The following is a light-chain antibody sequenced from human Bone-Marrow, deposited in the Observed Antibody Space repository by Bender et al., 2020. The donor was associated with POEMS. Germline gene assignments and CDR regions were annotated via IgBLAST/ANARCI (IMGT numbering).Light chain of an antibody. CDR3: QAWDSSTFVV. Sequence: SYELTQSHSVSVSPGQTASITCSGDKLGNKYASWYQQKPGQSPVLVIYQDNERPSGIPERFSGSNSGNTATLTISGTQAMDEADYYCQAWDSSTFVVFGGGTKLTVL. V-gene: IGLV3-1*01. J-gene: IGLJ2*01. CDR2: QDN. CDR1: KLGNKY.